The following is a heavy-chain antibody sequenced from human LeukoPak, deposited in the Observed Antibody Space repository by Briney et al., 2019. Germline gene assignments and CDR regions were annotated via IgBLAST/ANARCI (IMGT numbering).Heavy chain of an antibody. CDR2: IYSGGST. J-gene: IGHJ6*02. CDR3: ARGGFLEWLYGMDV. V-gene: IGHV3-66*02. CDR1: GFTVSSNY. Sequence: GGSLRLSCAASGFTVSSNYMSWVRQAPGKGLEWVSVIYSGGSTYYADSVKGRFTISRDNSKNTLYLQMNSLRAEDTAVYYCARGGFLEWLYGMDVWGQGTTLTVSS. D-gene: IGHD3-3*01.